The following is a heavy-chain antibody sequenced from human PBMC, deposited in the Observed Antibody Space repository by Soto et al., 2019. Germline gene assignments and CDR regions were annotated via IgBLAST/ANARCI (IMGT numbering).Heavy chain of an antibody. CDR1: GFTFNSYI. D-gene: IGHD5-12*01. CDR3: TRGGGNAPVFEY. V-gene: IGHV3-21*02. CDR2: ISSSSNYI. J-gene: IGHJ4*02. Sequence: EVQLVESGGGLVKPGGSLRLSCAASGFTFNSYIMNWVRQAPGKGLEWVSSISSSSNYIYYADSVKGRFSISRDNDKNSLYLQMNTLRAEDTAVYYCTRGGGNAPVFEYWGQGTLVTVAS.